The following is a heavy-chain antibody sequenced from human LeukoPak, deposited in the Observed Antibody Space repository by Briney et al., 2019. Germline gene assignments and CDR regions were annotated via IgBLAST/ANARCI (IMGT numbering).Heavy chain of an antibody. CDR2: IYYSGST. J-gene: IGHJ4*02. CDR1: GGSISSGGYY. CDR3: ASSIAVAGTTKFDY. V-gene: IGHV4-61*08. Sequence: SETLSLTCTVSGGSISSGGYYWSWIRQHPGKGLGWIGYIYYSGSTNYNPSLKSRVTVSVDTSKNQFSLKLSSVTAADTAVYYCASSIAVAGTTKFDYWGQGTLVTVSS. D-gene: IGHD6-19*01.